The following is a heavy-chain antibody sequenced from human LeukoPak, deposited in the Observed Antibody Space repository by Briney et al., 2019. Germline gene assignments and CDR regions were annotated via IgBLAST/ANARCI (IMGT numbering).Heavy chain of an antibody. CDR1: GYSFTTYW. J-gene: IGHJ4*02. Sequence: GESLKISCKGSGYSFTTYWIGWVRQMPGKGLEWMGIIYPGDSDTRYSPSFQGQVTISVDKSISTAYLQWSSLKASDTAMYYCARHSLVGATRSYFDYWGRGTLVTVSS. D-gene: IGHD1-26*01. CDR3: ARHSLVGATRSYFDY. CDR2: IYPGDSDT. V-gene: IGHV5-51*01.